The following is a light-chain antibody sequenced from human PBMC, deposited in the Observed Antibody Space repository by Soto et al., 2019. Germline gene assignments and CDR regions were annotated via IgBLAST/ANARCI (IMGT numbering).Light chain of an antibody. V-gene: IGKV3-20*01. CDR2: GAS. CDR3: QQYGSSPLYT. J-gene: IGKJ2*01. CDR1: QTVSSRD. Sequence: EIVLTQSPGTLSLSPGEGATLSCRASQTVSSRDLAWYQQKPGQAPRLLIYGASNRATGIPDRVSGSGSGTDFTLTISRREPEDFAVYYCQQYGSSPLYTFGQGTKLEIK.